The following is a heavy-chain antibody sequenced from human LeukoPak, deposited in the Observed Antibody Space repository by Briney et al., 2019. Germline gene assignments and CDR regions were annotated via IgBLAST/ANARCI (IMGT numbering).Heavy chain of an antibody. CDR2: INPSGGST. J-gene: IGHJ2*01. V-gene: IGHV1-46*01. CDR1: GYTFTGYY. CDR3: ASKTANWYFDL. Sequence: ASVKVSCKASGYTFTGYYMHWVRQAPGQGLEWMGWINPSGGSTSYAQKFQGRVTMTRDMSTSTVYMELSSLRSEDTAVYYCASKTANWYFDLWGRGTLVTVSS.